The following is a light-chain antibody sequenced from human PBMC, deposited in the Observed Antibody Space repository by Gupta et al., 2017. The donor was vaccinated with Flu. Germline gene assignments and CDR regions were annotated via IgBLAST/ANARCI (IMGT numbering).Light chain of an antibody. J-gene: IGLJ1*01. CDR1: KLGNKY. V-gene: IGLV3-1*01. CDR2: RDY. CDR3: QAWDSTTESYV. Sequence: SSELTQPPSVSLSPGQTANITCSGDKLGNKYVSWYQQTSGQSPILVIYRDYNRPSGIPERFSGSNSGNTATLTISVTQAMDEADYYCQAWDSTTESYVFGTGTKFSVL.